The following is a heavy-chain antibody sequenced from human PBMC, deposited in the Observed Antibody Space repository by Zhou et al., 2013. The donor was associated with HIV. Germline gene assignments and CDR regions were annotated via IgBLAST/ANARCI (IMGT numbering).Heavy chain of an antibody. J-gene: IGHJ4*02. CDR1: GGSIRSYY. Sequence: VQLQESGPGLVKPSETLSLTCTVSGGSIRSYYWTWIRQPAGKGLEWIGRIYTSGGTNYNPSLKSRVTMSVDTSKNQFSLKLTSVTAADTAVYYCARRRRYCSGGSCYSGVDSWGQGTLVTVSS. V-gene: IGHV4-4*07. CDR3: ARRRRYCSGGSCYSGVDS. D-gene: IGHD2-15*01. CDR2: IYTSGGT.